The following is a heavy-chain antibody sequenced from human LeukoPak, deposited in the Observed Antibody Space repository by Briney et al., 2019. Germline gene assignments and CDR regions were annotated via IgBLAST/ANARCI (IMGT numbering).Heavy chain of an antibody. Sequence: GGSLRLSCAASGFTSRSYAMSWVRQAPGKGLEWVSAISGSGGSTYYADSVKGRFTISRDNSKNTLYLQMNSLRAEDTAVYYCAKGGYSSGWYAVGDFDYWGQGTLVTVSS. CDR1: GFTSRSYA. D-gene: IGHD6-19*01. V-gene: IGHV3-23*01. J-gene: IGHJ4*02. CDR3: AKGGYSSGWYAVGDFDY. CDR2: ISGSGGST.